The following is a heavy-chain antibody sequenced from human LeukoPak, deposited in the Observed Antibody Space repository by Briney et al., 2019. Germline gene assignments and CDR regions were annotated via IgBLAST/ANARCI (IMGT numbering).Heavy chain of an antibody. Sequence: GGSLRLSCSTSGFTLSSSEMYWVRQAPGKGLGWVSYISSSASKIYYADSVKGRFTISKDNAKNSLYLQMSSLRAEDTAVYYCARGTFTEYGYNCFDPWGQGTLVTVSS. CDR3: ARGTFTEYGYNCFDP. J-gene: IGHJ5*02. CDR2: ISSSASKI. CDR1: GFTLSSSE. V-gene: IGHV3-48*03. D-gene: IGHD2/OR15-2a*01.